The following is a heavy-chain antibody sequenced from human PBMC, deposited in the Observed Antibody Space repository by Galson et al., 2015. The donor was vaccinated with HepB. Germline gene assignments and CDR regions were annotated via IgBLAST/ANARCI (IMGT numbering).Heavy chain of an antibody. D-gene: IGHD3/OR15-3a*01. CDR1: GFTFSNSG. CDR3: ARIGHHYFDY. Sequence: SLRLSCAASGFTFSNSGMHWVRQAPGKGLERVAFKRYYGGNKYYADSVKGRFTISRDNSKNSLYLQMNSLTAEDTAVYYCARIGHHYFDYWGQGTLVTVSS. CDR2: KRYYGGNK. V-gene: IGHV3-33*01. J-gene: IGHJ4*02.